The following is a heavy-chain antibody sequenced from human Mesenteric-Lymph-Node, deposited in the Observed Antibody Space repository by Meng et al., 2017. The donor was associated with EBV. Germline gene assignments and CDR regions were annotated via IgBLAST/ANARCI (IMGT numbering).Heavy chain of an antibody. Sequence: GPQVQSGAEGKKAGGSVKVSGKASSYRFKTYGISWVRQAPGQGLEWMGWISADNGNTIFAQKFQGRVTMTADSSTSTAYMEVTSLTSDDTAVYYCASGNSGINFDYWGQGTLVTVSS. CDR2: ISADNGNT. D-gene: IGHD4-23*01. CDR1: SYRFKTYG. CDR3: ASGNSGINFDY. J-gene: IGHJ4*02. V-gene: IGHV1-18*01.